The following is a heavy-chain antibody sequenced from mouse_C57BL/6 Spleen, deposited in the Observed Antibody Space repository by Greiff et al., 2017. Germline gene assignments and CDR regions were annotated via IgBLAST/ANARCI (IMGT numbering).Heavy chain of an antibody. D-gene: IGHD1-1*01. V-gene: IGHV5-17*01. CDR3: ARDGSSLYAMDD. CDR1: GFTFSDYG. J-gene: IGHJ4*01. Sequence: EVQLVESGGGLVKPGGSLKLSCAASGFTFSDYGMHWVRQTQEKGLEWVAYISSGSSSNCYADTVKGRYTISRDNAKNTLFLQITSLRSEDTAMYYCARDGSSLYAMDDWGQGTSVTGSS. CDR2: ISSGSSSN.